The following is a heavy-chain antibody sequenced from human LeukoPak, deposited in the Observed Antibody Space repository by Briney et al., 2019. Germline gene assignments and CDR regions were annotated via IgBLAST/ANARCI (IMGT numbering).Heavy chain of an antibody. CDR2: ISSSSSTI. V-gene: IGHV3-48*01. Sequence: PGGSLRLSCAASGFTVSSNYMNWVRQAPGKGLEWVSYISSSSSTIYYADSVKGRFTISRDNAKNSLYLQMNSLRAEDTAVYYCARDPVITIFGVVIASAFDIWGQGTMVTVSS. D-gene: IGHD3-3*01. CDR3: ARDPVITIFGVVIASAFDI. CDR1: GFTVSSNY. J-gene: IGHJ3*02.